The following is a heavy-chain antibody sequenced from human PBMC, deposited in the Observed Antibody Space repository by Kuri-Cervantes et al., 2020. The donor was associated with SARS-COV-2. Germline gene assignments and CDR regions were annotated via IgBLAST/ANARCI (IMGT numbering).Heavy chain of an antibody. J-gene: IGHJ4*02. Sequence: SVKVSCKASGGTFSSYAISWVRQAPGQGLEWMGGIIPIFGTANYAQKFQGRVTITTDESTSTAYMELSSLRSEDTAVYYCAREGTIVVGGPDSWGQGTLVTVSS. D-gene: IGHD2-21*01. CDR2: IIPIFGTA. CDR1: GGTFSSYA. V-gene: IGHV1-69*05. CDR3: AREGTIVVGGPDS.